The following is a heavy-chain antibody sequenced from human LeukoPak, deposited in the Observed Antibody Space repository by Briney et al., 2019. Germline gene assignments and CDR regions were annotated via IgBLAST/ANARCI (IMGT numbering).Heavy chain of an antibody. J-gene: IGHJ4*02. Sequence: GSLSLSCAASGFTFSSYSMNWVRQAPGKGLEWVSSISSSSSTIYYADSVKGRFTISRDNAKNSLYLQMNSLRDEDTAVYYCARDRAYYDFWSGYYENDYWGQGTLVTVSS. CDR3: ARDRAYYDFWSGYYENDY. V-gene: IGHV3-48*02. CDR1: GFTFSSYS. CDR2: ISSSSSTI. D-gene: IGHD3-3*01.